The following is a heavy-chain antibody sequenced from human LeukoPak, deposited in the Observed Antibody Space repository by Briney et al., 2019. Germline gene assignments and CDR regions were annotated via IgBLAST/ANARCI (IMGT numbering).Heavy chain of an antibody. Sequence: PGGSLRLSCAASGFTFSDYYMTWIRQAPGKGLEWVAVIWYDGSNKYYADSVKGRFTISRDNSKNTLYLQMNSLRAEDTAVYYCARDRYDSSGYYFDYWGQGTLVTVSS. D-gene: IGHD3-22*01. CDR1: GFTFSDYY. CDR2: IWYDGSNK. CDR3: ARDRYDSSGYYFDY. V-gene: IGHV3-33*08. J-gene: IGHJ4*02.